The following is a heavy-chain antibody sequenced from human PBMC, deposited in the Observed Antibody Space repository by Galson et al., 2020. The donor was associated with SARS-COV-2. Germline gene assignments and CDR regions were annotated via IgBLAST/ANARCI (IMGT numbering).Heavy chain of an antibody. Sequence: SQTLSLTCAISGDSDSSNSAAWNWIRQSTSRGLEWLGRTYYRSQWSTDYAVSVKSRITINPDTSKNQFSLQLNSVTPEDTAIYYCAGRVAGAGSLHIWGQGTMVIVSS. CDR2: TYYRSQWST. J-gene: IGHJ3*02. CDR3: AGRVAGAGSLHI. CDR1: GDSDSSNSAA. V-gene: IGHV6-1*01. D-gene: IGHD6-13*01.